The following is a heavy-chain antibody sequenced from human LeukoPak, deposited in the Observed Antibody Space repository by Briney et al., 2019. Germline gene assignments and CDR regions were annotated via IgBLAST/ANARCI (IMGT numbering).Heavy chain of an antibody. Sequence: PGGSLRLSCVASGLTFSAYAMNWVRQAPGKGLEWVSLISASGGSTHYADSVKGRFTISRDNAKNSLYLQMNSLRAEDTAVYYCARELAAAETYYYYGMDVWGQGTTVTVSS. V-gene: IGHV3-23*01. D-gene: IGHD6-13*01. CDR3: ARELAAAETYYYYGMDV. CDR2: ISASGGST. CDR1: GLTFSAYA. J-gene: IGHJ6*02.